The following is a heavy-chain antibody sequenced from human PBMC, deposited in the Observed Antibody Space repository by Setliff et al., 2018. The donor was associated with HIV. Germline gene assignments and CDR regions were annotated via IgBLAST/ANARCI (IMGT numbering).Heavy chain of an antibody. Sequence: GESLKISCKGSGYNFANYCIGWVRQMPGKGLEWMGIVYPGDSETVYSPSFQGQVTISVDNSISTTFLQWSSLRASDTAIYFCVRHITNPRWAYFDYWGQGTPVTVSS. J-gene: IGHJ4*02. D-gene: IGHD1-20*01. CDR2: VYPGDSET. CDR3: VRHITNPRWAYFDY. CDR1: GYNFANYC. V-gene: IGHV5-51*01.